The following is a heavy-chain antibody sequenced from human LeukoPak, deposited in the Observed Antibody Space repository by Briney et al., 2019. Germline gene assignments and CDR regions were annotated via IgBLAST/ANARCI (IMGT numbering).Heavy chain of an antibody. J-gene: IGHJ4*02. CDR2: ISWNSGNI. CDR1: GFTFDDYA. V-gene: IGHV3-9*03. CDR3: ARGVGNYCSDGSCYYFDY. Sequence: GRSLRLSCAASGFTFDDYAMHWVRQAPGKGLEWVSTISWNSGNIAYAGSVKGRFTISRDNAKNSLYLQMNSLRAEDMALYYCARGVGNYCSDGSCYYFDYWGQGTLVTVSS. D-gene: IGHD2-15*01.